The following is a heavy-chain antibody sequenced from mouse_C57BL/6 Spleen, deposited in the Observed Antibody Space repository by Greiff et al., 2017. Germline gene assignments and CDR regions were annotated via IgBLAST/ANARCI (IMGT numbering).Heavy chain of an antibody. D-gene: IGHD3-2*02. V-gene: IGHV5-4*01. J-gene: IGHJ2*01. CDR2: ISDGGSYT. CDR1: GFNFSSYA. Sequence: EVKVVESGGGLVKPGGSLKFSCAASGFNFSSYAMYWVRQTPEKRLEWVATISDGGSYTYYPDNVKGSFTIYRDNAKNNLYLQRSQLKAEDTAMYYCARDQDCDVLSYWGQGTTLTVSS. CDR3: ARDQDCDVLSY.